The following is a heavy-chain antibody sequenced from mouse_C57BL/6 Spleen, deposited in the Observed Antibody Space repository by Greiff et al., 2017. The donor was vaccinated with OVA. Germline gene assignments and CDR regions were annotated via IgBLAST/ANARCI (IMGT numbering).Heavy chain of an antibody. J-gene: IGHJ4*01. D-gene: IGHD2-4*01. V-gene: IGHV1-81*01. CDR1: GYTFTSYG. Sequence: QVQLQQSGAELARPGASVKLSCKASGYTFTSYGISWVKQRTGQGLEWIGEIYPRSGNTYYNEKFKGKATLTADKSSSTAYMELRSLTSEDSAVYFCARGGDGDYDDAMDYWGQGTSVTVSS. CDR3: ARGGDGDYDDAMDY. CDR2: IYPRSGNT.